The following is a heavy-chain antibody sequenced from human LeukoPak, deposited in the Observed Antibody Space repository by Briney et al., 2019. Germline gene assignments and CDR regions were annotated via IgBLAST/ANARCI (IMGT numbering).Heavy chain of an antibody. Sequence: GASVKVSCKASVYTFTCYYMHWVRQAPGQGLEWMGWIDPNRGGTNYAHKFPRRVTMTRDTSISTAYMKLSRLRSDDTAVYYCASSIAAAGYYFDYWGQGTLVTVSS. J-gene: IGHJ4*02. CDR3: ASSIAAAGYYFDY. CDR2: IDPNRGGT. V-gene: IGHV1-2*07. D-gene: IGHD6-13*01. CDR1: VYTFTCYY.